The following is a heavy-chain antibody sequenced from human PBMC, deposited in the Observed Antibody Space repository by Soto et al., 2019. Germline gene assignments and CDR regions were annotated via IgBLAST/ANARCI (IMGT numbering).Heavy chain of an antibody. CDR3: ASLVVRDAFDI. V-gene: IGHV3-9*01. CDR1: GFTFDDYA. CDR2: ISWNSGSI. J-gene: IGHJ3*02. Sequence: GGSLRLSCAASGFTFDDYAMHWVRQAPGKGLEWVSGISWNSGSIGYADSVKGRFTISRDNAKNSLYLQMNSLRAEDTALYYCASLVVRDAFDIWGQGTMVTVS. D-gene: IGHD2-15*01.